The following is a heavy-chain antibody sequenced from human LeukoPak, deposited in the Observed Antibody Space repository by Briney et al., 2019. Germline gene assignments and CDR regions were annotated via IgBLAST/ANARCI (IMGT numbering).Heavy chain of an antibody. D-gene: IGHD4-17*01. Sequence: ASVKVSCKASGYTLTSHDINWVRQATVQGLEWMGWMNPNSGDTGYAQKFQGRVTMTRDTSISPAYMEQSSLPSEDTAVYYCARAGGDYGDYYHYYYYMDVWGSGTTVTVSS. CDR2: MNPNSGDT. V-gene: IGHV1-8*01. CDR1: GYTLTSHD. J-gene: IGHJ6*03. CDR3: ARAGGDYGDYYHYYYYMDV.